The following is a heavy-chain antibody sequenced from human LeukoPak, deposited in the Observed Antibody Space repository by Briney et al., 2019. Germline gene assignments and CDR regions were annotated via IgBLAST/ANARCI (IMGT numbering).Heavy chain of an antibody. Sequence: GGSLRLSCAASGFTFSSYSMNWVRQAPGKGLEWVSSISSSSSYIYYADSVKGRFTISRDNAKNSLYLQMSGLRAEDTALYYCASQASSSWYGNWFDPWGQGTLVTVSS. D-gene: IGHD6-13*01. V-gene: IGHV3-21*01. CDR3: ASQASSSWYGNWFDP. CDR2: ISSSSSYI. J-gene: IGHJ5*02. CDR1: GFTFSSYS.